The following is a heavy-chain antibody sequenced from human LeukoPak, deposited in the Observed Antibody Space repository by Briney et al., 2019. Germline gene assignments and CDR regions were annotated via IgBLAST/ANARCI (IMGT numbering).Heavy chain of an antibody. Sequence: PSETLSLTCTVSGGSISSYYWSWIRQPPGKGLEWIGYIYYSGSTNYNPSLKSRVTISVDTSKNQFSLKLSSVTAADTAVYYCARDNGVLVAATDHNAFDIWGQGTMVTVSS. D-gene: IGHD2-15*01. CDR3: ARDNGVLVAATDHNAFDI. CDR2: IYYSGST. J-gene: IGHJ3*02. V-gene: IGHV4-59*12. CDR1: GGSISSYY.